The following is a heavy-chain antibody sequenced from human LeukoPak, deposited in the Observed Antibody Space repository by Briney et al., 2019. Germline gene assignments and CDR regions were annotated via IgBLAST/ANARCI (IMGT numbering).Heavy chain of an antibody. CDR2: INHSGST. CDR3: ARRTIFLPNWFDP. J-gene: IGHJ5*02. Sequence: SETLSLTCAIYGESFSTHYWSWIRQSPGKGLEWIAEINHSGSTNYNPSLKSRVIILTDTSKNQVSLKLISVTAADTAVYYCARRTIFLPNWFDPWGQGTLVTVSS. CDR1: GESFSTHY. D-gene: IGHD3-3*01. V-gene: IGHV4-34*01.